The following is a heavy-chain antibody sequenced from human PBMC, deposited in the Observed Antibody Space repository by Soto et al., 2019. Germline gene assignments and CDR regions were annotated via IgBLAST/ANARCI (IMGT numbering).Heavy chain of an antibody. D-gene: IGHD2-21*02. CDR2: IYPNGNT. CDR3: TRSTIRDNY. V-gene: IGHV4-4*02. Sequence: QAQLQESGPGLVKPSGTLSLNCAVSFGSISSSIWWGWVRQAPGKGLEWIGEIYPNGNTNYNPSLKSRVVMSADKSKNVFFLNLSSMTAADTAIYYCTRSTIRDNYWGQGILVTVSS. CDR1: FGSISSSIW. J-gene: IGHJ4*02.